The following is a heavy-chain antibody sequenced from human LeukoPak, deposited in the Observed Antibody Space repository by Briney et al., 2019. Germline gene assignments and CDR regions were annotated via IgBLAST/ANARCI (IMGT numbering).Heavy chain of an antibody. CDR1: GCSISSGDYY. J-gene: IGHJ3*02. CDR3: QGYGGSYYDAFDI. Sequence: SETLSLTCTVSGCSISSGDYYWSWIRQPPGKGLEWIVYIYYSGSTYYNPSIKSRVTISVATSKNQFSLKLSSVTAADTAVYSCQGYGGSYYDAFDIWGQGTMVTVSS. CDR2: IYYSGST. D-gene: IGHD1-26*01. V-gene: IGHV4-30-4*08.